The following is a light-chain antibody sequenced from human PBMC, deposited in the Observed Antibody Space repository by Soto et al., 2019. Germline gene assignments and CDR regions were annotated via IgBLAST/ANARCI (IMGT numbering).Light chain of an antibody. V-gene: IGLV2-8*01. CDR3: SSYAGSNNFV. Sequence: QSALTQPPSASGSPGQSVTISCTENSSDVGGYDYVSWYQQHPGKAPKLMIYEVTKRPSGVPDRFSGSKSGNTASLAVSGLQAEDEADYYCSSYAGSNNFVFGTGTKLTVL. J-gene: IGLJ1*01. CDR1: SSDVGGYDY. CDR2: EVT.